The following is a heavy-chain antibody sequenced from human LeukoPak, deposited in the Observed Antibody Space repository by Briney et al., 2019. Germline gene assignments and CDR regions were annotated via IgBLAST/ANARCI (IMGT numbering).Heavy chain of an antibody. CDR1: GFSFSSYG. V-gene: IGHV3-30*02. CDR2: IRYDGSDK. J-gene: IGHJ6*03. Sequence: SGGSLRLACTASGFSFSSYGMHWVRQPPGKGLEWVAHIRYDGSDKDYADSVKGRFTISRDKSKNTLYLQMNSLRAEDTAVYFCAKDGATTPYYHFYMDVWGKGTTVTVSS. D-gene: IGHD3-16*01. CDR3: AKDGATTPYYHFYMDV.